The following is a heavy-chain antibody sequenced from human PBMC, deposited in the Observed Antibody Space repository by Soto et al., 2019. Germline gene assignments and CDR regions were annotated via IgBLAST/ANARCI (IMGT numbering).Heavy chain of an antibody. Sequence: QVQLVESGGGVVQPGRSLRLSCAASGFTFSSYGMHWVRQAPGKGLEWVALISYDGSNKYYADSVKGRFTISRDNSKNTLYLQMNSLRAEDTAVYYCAKDLRYFDLSAYYCDYWAREPWSPSPQ. CDR2: ISYDGSNK. V-gene: IGHV3-30*18. CDR3: AKDLRYFDLSAYYCDY. CDR1: GFTFSSYG. J-gene: IGHJ4*02. D-gene: IGHD3-9*01.